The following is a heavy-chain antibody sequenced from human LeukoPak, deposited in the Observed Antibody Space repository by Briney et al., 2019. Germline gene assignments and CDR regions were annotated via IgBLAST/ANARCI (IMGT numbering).Heavy chain of an antibody. D-gene: IGHD3-22*01. CDR1: GGSIDSGDYY. CDR3: ARPYYYDSRIDP. V-gene: IGHV4-30-4*01. Sequence: SQTLSLTCTVSGGSIDSGDYYWSWIRQPPGKGLEWIAYMYYSGGTYYNPSLKSRVTMSADTSKNQLSLKLSSVTAADTAVYYCARPYYYDSRIDPWGQGILVTVSS. J-gene: IGHJ5*02. CDR2: MYYSGGT.